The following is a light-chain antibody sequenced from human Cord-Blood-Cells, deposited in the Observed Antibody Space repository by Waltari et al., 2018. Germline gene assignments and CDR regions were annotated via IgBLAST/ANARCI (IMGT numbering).Light chain of an antibody. V-gene: IGKV3D-7*01. CDR2: GAS. Sequence: EIVLTQSPATLSLSQGDRATLSCRASQSVSSSYLSWYQQKPGQAPRLLIYGASPRATGIPARFSGSGSGTDFTLTISSLQPEDFAVYYCQQDYNLPLTFGGGTKVEIK. CDR1: QSVSSSY. CDR3: QQDYNLPLT. J-gene: IGKJ4*01.